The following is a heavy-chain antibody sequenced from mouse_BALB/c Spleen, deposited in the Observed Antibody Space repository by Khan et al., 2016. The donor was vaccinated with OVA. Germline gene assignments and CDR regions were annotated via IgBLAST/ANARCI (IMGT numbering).Heavy chain of an antibody. CDR3: FRSLCYYGGAYEDFDY. Sequence: VRLQQSGPELVKPGASVKLSCKASGYTFTSYFMHWVKQKPGQGLEWIGYISPNSDGSKYNEKFRGKATLTSDKSSSTAYMELSSLTSEDSAVYYCFRSLCYYGGAYEDFDYWGQGTMVTVSA. V-gene: IGHV1S136*01. D-gene: IGHD1-1*02. CDR2: ISPNSDGS. J-gene: IGHJ3*01. CDR1: GYTFTSYF.